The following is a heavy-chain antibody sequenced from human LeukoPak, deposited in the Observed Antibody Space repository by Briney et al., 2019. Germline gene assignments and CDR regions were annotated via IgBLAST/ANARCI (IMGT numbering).Heavy chain of an antibody. CDR3: VRANYGDYGRGGFDI. CDR1: GYTFSGYF. J-gene: IGHJ3*02. D-gene: IGHD4-17*01. V-gene: IGHV1-2*02. CDR2: INPNTDDT. Sequence: ASVKVSFKTSGYTFSGYFIHWVRQAPGQGLEWMGWINPNTDDTNYEQKFQGRVTMTRDASITTAYMELSRLRSDDTALYYCVRANYGDYGRGGFDIWGQGTMVTVSS.